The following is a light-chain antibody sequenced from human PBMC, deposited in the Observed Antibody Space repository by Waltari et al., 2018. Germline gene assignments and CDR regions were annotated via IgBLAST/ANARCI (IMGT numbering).Light chain of an antibody. Sequence: SSELTQDPAVSVALGQTVSITCQGDSLRRYYASWYQQRPGQAPILILYGQDNRPSGIPDRFSGSTSGNTASLTITGAQAEDEADYYCLSRDTPSTRVFGGGTRLTV. CDR3: LSRDTPSTRV. CDR2: GQD. J-gene: IGLJ3*02. CDR1: SLRRYY. V-gene: IGLV3-19*01.